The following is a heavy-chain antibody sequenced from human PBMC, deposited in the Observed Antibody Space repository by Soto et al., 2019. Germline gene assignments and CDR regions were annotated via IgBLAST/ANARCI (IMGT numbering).Heavy chain of an antibody. D-gene: IGHD2-15*01. CDR3: ARYKATGGSFDY. V-gene: IGHV4-59*01. CDR1: GGSISSDY. J-gene: IGHJ4*02. Sequence: QVQLQESGPGLVKASETLSLTCTVSGGSISSDYWSWIRQPPGKGLEWIGYIYYSGNTNYNPSFKRRVTISIDTSKNQFSLKLISVTAADTALYYCARYKATGGSFDYWGQGTLVTVSS. CDR2: IYYSGNT.